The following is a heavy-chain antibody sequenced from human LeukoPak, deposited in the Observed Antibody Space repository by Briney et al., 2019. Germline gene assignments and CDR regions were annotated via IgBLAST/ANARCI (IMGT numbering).Heavy chain of an antibody. D-gene: IGHD6-19*01. Sequence: GASVKVSCKASGYTFSSFDISWVRQGPGQGLEWMGWISGHNGNTKYAQKFEGRVTMTTDTSTSIAYMELRSLKSDDTAVYYCARAHSSGWYVGDYWGQGTLVTV. CDR3: ARAHSSGWYVGDY. CDR1: GYTFSSFD. J-gene: IGHJ4*02. CDR2: ISGHNGNT. V-gene: IGHV1-18*01.